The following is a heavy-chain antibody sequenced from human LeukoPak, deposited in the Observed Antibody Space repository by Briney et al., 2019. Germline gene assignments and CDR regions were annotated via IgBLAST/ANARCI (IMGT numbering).Heavy chain of an antibody. CDR1: GYTFTSYD. D-gene: IGHD5-12*01. CDR3: ARVATIVPNYYYYYMDV. V-gene: IGHV1-8*01. CDR2: MNPNSGNT. J-gene: IGHJ6*03. Sequence: ASVKVSCKASGYTFTSYDINWVRQATGQGLEWMGWMNPNSGNTGYAQKFQGRVTMTRNTSISTAYMELSSLRSEDTAVYYCARVATIVPNYYYYYMDVWGKGTTVTVYS.